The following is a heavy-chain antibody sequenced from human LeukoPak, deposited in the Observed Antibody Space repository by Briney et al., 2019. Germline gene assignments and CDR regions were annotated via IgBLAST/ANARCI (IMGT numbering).Heavy chain of an antibody. Sequence: SETLSLTCTVSGGSISSSSYYWGWIRQPPGKGLEWIGSIYYSGSTYYNPSLKSRVTISVDTSKNQFSLKLSSVTAADTAVYYCARVSRWTVVTAWGQGTLVTVSS. V-gene: IGHV4-39*07. D-gene: IGHD4-23*01. CDR3: ARVSRWTVVTA. CDR1: GGSISSSSYY. J-gene: IGHJ5*02. CDR2: IYYSGST.